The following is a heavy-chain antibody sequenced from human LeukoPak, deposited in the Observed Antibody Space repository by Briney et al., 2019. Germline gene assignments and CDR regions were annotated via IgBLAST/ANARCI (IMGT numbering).Heavy chain of an antibody. CDR3: ARDGDYDILTGYAAPNWFDP. CDR2: IIPILGIA. Sequence: SVKVSCKASGGTFSSYAISWVRQAPGQGLEWMGRIIPILGIANYAQKFQGRVTITADKSTSTAYMELSSLRSEDTAVYYCARDGDYDILTGYAAPNWFDPWGQGTLVTVSS. J-gene: IGHJ5*02. V-gene: IGHV1-69*04. D-gene: IGHD3-9*01. CDR1: GGTFSSYA.